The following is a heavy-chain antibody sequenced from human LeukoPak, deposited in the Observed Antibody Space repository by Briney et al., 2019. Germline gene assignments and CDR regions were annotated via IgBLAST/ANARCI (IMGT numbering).Heavy chain of an antibody. V-gene: IGHV3-64*01. D-gene: IGHD6-19*01. Sequence: GGSLRLSCAASGFTFSSYAMHWVRQAPGKGLEYVSAISSNGGRTYYANSVKGRFTISRDNSKNTLYLQMGGLRAEDMAVYYCARVGKYRSCWQPFDYWGQGTLVTVSS. J-gene: IGHJ4*02. CDR1: GFTFSSYA. CDR2: ISSNGGRT. CDR3: ARVGKYRSCWQPFDY.